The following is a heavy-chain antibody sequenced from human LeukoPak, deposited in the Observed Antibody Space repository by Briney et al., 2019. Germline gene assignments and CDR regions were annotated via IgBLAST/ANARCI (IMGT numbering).Heavy chain of an antibody. CDR2: IYYSGST. D-gene: IGHD6-19*01. CDR3: ARLSSGWYYYYGMDV. J-gene: IGHJ6*02. CDR1: GGSISSYY. V-gene: IGHV4-59*01. Sequence: PSETLSLTCTVSGGSISSYYWSWIRQPPGKGLEWIGYIYYSGSTNYNPSLKSRVTISVDTSKNQFSLKLSSVTAADTAVYYCARLSSGWYYYYGMDVWGRGTTVTVSS.